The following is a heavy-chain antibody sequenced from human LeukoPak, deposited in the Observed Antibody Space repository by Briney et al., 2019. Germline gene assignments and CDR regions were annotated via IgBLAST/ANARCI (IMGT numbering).Heavy chain of an antibody. J-gene: IGHJ4*02. V-gene: IGHV3-66*01. D-gene: IGHD5-18*01. CDR3: TRVFAYSYGDFDN. Sequence: GESLKISCEASGFTVRNNYMTWVRQAPGKGLEWVSVIYSGGGTYYADSVKDRFTISRDNSKNTLFLQMNSLRVEDSAVYYCTRVFAYSYGDFDNWGQGTLVAVSS. CDR1: GFTVRNNY. CDR2: IYSGGGT.